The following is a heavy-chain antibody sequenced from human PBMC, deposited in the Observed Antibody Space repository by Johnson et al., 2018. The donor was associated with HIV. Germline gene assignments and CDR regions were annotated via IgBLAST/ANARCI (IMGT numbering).Heavy chain of an antibody. CDR1: GFIFRSSA. J-gene: IGHJ3*02. Sequence: VQLVESGGGVVRPGGSLRLSCAASGFIFRSSAMSWVRQAPGKGLEWVAAISGSGSSTYYADSVKGRFTISRDNSKNTLYSQLNSVRVEDTAEYYCTSIPPPKLDGAFDIWGQGTMVTVSS. D-gene: IGHD5-24*01. CDR3: TSIPPPKLDGAFDI. CDR2: ISGSGSST. V-gene: IGHV3-23*04.